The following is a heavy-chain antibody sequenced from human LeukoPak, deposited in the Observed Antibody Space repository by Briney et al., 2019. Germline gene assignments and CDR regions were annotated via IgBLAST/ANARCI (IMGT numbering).Heavy chain of an antibody. CDR2: INPNSGGT. D-gene: IGHD2-2*01. V-gene: IGHV1-2*02. CDR3: ARGRIVVVPAATSSLLGAFDI. J-gene: IGHJ3*02. Sequence: ASVKVSCKASGYTFTGYYMHWVRQAPGQGLEWMGWINPNSGGTNYAQKFQGRVTMTRDTSISTAYMELSRLRSDDTAVYYCARGRIVVVPAATSSLLGAFDIWGQGTMVTVSS. CDR1: GYTFTGYY.